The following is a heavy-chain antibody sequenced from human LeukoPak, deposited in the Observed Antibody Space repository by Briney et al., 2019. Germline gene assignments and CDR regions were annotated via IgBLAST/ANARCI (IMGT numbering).Heavy chain of an antibody. V-gene: IGHV3-9*01. CDR2: ISWNSGTI. CDR3: AKARDSKYYAMDV. CDR1: GFTFDDYA. Sequence: GGSLRLSCAASGFTFDDYALHWVRQPPGKGLEWVSGISWNSGTIGYADSVKGRFTISRDNAKNSLYLQMNSLRAEDTALYYYAKARDSKYYAMDVWGQGTTVTVSS. J-gene: IGHJ6*02. D-gene: IGHD2-21*02.